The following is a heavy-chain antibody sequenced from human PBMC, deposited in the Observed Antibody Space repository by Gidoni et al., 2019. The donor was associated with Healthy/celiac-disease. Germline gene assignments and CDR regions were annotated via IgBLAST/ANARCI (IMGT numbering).Heavy chain of an antibody. D-gene: IGHD2-15*01. CDR2: IRSKANSYAT. Sequence: EVQLVESGGGLVQPGGSLKLSCAASGFTFSGSAMHWVRQASGKGLEWVGRIRSKANSYATAYAASVKGRFTISRDDSKNTAYLQMNSLKTEDTAVYYCTRSNCSGGSCYYYYYYMDVWGKGTTVTVSS. V-gene: IGHV3-73*02. CDR3: TRSNCSGGSCYYYYYYMDV. CDR1: GFTFSGSA. J-gene: IGHJ6*03.